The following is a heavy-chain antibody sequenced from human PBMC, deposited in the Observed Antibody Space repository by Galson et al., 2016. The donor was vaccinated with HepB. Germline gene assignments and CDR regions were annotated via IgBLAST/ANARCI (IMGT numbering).Heavy chain of an antibody. CDR3: AKEGIMVRGVIIANAFDI. V-gene: IGHV1-69*06. J-gene: IGHJ3*02. D-gene: IGHD3-10*01. Sequence: SVKVSCKASGGTLSSNTVNWIRQAPGQGLELMGGIIPTFGTANYAQKFQGRVTITADKSTSTVYMELSSLRSEDTAVYYCAKEGIMVRGVIIANAFDIWGQGTTVTVSS. CDR2: IIPTFGTA. CDR1: GGTLSSNT.